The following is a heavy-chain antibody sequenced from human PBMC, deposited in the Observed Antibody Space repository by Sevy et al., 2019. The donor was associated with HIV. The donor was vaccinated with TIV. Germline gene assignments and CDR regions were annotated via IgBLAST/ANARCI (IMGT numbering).Heavy chain of an antibody. J-gene: IGHJ4*02. Sequence: ASVKVSCKASGYTFTSYYMHWVRQAPGQGLEWMGIINPSGGSTSYAQKFQGRVTMTRDTSTSTVYMELSSRRSEDTAVYYCARELKPRPKCIAARPGFDYWGQGTLVTVSS. CDR2: INPSGGST. D-gene: IGHD6-6*01. CDR1: GYTFTSYY. V-gene: IGHV1-46*01. CDR3: ARELKPRPKCIAARPGFDY.